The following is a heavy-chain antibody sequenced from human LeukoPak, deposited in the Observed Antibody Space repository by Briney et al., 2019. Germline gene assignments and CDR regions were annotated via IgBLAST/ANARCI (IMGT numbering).Heavy chain of an antibody. Sequence: SETLSLTCTVSGGSISSGDYYWSWIRQPPGKGLEWIGEINHSGSTNYTPSLKSRVTISVDTSKNQFSLRLSSVTAADTAVYYCARESDPKRLDYWGQGTLVTVSS. CDR3: ARESDPKRLDY. J-gene: IGHJ4*02. V-gene: IGHV4-39*07. CDR2: INHSGST. CDR1: GGSISSGDYY.